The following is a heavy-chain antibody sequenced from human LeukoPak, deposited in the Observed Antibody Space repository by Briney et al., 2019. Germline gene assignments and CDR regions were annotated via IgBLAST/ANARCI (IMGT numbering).Heavy chain of an antibody. Sequence: PGGSLRLSCAASGFTFSSYSMNWVRQPPGKGLEWIGEINHSGSTNYNPSLKSRVTISVDTSKNQFSLKLSSVTAADTAVYYCARASQLWLRKGVFDYWGQGTLVTVSS. CDR2: INHSGST. J-gene: IGHJ4*02. CDR3: ARASQLWLRKGVFDY. V-gene: IGHV4-34*01. CDR1: GFTFSSYS. D-gene: IGHD5-18*01.